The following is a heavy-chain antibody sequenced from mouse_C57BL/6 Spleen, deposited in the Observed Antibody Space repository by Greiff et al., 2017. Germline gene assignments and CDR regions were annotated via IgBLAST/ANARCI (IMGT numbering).Heavy chain of an antibody. CDR1: GYAFSSYW. D-gene: IGHD1-1*01. J-gene: IGHJ2*01. CDR2: IYPGDGDT. CDR3: ASTRNCYGSPDGFAY. Sequence: VQLQQSGAELVKPGASVKISCKASGYAFSSYWMNWVKQRPGKGLEWIGQIYPGDGDTNYNGKFKGKATLTADKSSSTAHMQLSSLTSEASAVXFGASTRNCYGSPDGFAYWGQGTTLTVSS. V-gene: IGHV1-80*01.